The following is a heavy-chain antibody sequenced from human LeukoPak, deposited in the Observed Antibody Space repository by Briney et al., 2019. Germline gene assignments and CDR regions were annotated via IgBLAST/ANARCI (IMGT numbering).Heavy chain of an antibody. J-gene: IGHJ6*03. V-gene: IGHV3-21*01. CDR1: GFTFSSYS. CDR2: ISSSGSYI. Sequence: GGSLRLSCAASGFTFSSYSMNWVRQAPGKGLEWVSSISSSGSYIYYADSVKGRFTISRDNAKNSLYLQMNSLRAEDTAVYYCARRSDEYYYDSSEDYMDVWGKGTTVTVSS. D-gene: IGHD3-22*01. CDR3: ARRSDEYYYDSSEDYMDV.